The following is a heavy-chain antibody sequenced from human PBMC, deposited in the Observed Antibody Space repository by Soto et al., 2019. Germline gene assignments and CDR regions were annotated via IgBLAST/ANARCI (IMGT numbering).Heavy chain of an antibody. Sequence: NPSETLSLTCTVSGGPIRSYFWSWIRQPPGKGLDWIGSTYYTADTKYSPSLESRATISADPSKKQFSLRLSPVTAADTALYYCAGSKNRGVSFDCWGQGALVTVSS. CDR2: TYYTADT. CDR1: GGPIRSYF. V-gene: IGHV4-59*01. CDR3: AGSKNRGVSFDC. J-gene: IGHJ5*01. D-gene: IGHD3-10*01.